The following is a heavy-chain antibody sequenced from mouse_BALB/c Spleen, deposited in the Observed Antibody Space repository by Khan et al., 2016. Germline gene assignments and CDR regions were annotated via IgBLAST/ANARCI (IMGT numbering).Heavy chain of an antibody. CDR1: GYTFSSYW. D-gene: IGHD1-2*01. J-gene: IGHJ3*01. Sequence: VQLQESGAELMKPGASVKISCKATGYTFSSYWIEWVKQRPGHGLEWIGEILPGRGRTNYNEKFKGKATFTADTSANTAYMQLSSLTSEDSAVYYCARGGTTARFAYWGQGTLVTVSA. CDR2: ILPGRGRT. V-gene: IGHV1-9*01. CDR3: ARGGTTARFAY.